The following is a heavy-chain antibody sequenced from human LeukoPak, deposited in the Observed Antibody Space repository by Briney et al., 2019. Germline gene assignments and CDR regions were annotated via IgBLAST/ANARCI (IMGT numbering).Heavy chain of an antibody. Sequence: ALVRVSCKASGYTFTSYYMHWVRQAPGQGLEWMGIINPSGGSTSYAQKFQGRVTMTRDMSTSTVYMELSSLRSEDPAVYYCAREKLDPYYYYMNVWGKGPRSPSP. J-gene: IGHJ6*03. CDR1: GYTFTSYY. D-gene: IGHD1-7*01. V-gene: IGHV1-46*01. CDR2: INPSGGST. CDR3: AREKLDPYYYYMNV.